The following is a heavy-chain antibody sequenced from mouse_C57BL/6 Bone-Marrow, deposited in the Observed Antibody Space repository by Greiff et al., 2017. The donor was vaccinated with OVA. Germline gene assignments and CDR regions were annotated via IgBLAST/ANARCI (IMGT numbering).Heavy chain of an antibody. CDR3: VRHDVYWYCDV. D-gene: IGHD2-3*01. J-gene: IGHJ1*03. V-gene: IGHV10-1*01. Sequence: EVMLVESGGGLVQPKGSLKLSCAASGFTFNTYAMNWVRQAPGKGLEWVARIRSKSNNYATYYADSVKDRFTISRADSESMLYLQMNNLKTEDTAMYYCVRHDVYWYCDVWGTGTTVTVSS. CDR2: IRSKSNNYAT. CDR1: GFTFNTYA.